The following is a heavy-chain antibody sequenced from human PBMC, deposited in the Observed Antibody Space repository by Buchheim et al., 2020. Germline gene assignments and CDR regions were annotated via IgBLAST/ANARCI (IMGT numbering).Heavy chain of an antibody. V-gene: IGHV3-7*01. CDR1: GFTFSSYW. CDR2: IKQDGSEK. J-gene: IGHJ6*02. D-gene: IGHD3-3*01. Sequence: EVQLVESGGGLVQPGGSLRLSCAASGFTFSSYWMSWVRQAPGKGLEWVANIKQDGSEKYYVDSVKGRFTISRDHAKNSMYLQMNSLRAEDTAVYYCARNERYYDFWSGYPDYYYYGMDVWGQGTT. CDR3: ARNERYYDFWSGYPDYYYYGMDV.